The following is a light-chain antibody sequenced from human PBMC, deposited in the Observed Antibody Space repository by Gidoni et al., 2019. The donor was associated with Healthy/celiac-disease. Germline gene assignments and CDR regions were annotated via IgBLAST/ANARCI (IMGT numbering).Light chain of an antibody. Sequence: EIVLTQSPATLSLSPGERATLSCRASQSVSSYFAWYQQKPGQAPRLLIYDASNRATGIPARFSGSGPGTDFTLTISSLEPEDFAVYYCQQRSNWHPTFGGGTKVEIK. CDR3: QQRSNWHPT. CDR1: QSVSSY. CDR2: DAS. V-gene: IGKV3D-11*02. J-gene: IGKJ4*01.